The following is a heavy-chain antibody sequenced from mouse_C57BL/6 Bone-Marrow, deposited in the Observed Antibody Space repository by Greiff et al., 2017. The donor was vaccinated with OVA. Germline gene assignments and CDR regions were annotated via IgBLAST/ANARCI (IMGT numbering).Heavy chain of an antibody. J-gene: IGHJ1*03. V-gene: IGHV1-62-2*01. CDR3: ARHGYYYDYALGYWYFDV. D-gene: IGHD2-4*01. Sequence: VKLVESGAELVKPGASVKLSCKASGYTFTEYTIHWVKQRSGQGLEWIGWFYPGSGSIKYNEKFKDKATLTADKSSSTVYMELSRLTSEDSAVYFCARHGYYYDYALGYWYFDVWGTGTTVTVSS. CDR2: FYPGSGSI. CDR1: GYTFTEYT.